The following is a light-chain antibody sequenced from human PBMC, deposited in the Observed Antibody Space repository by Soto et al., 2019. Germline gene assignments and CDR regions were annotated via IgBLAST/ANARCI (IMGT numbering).Light chain of an antibody. CDR2: GAS. V-gene: IGKV3-15*01. Sequence: EIVMTQSPATLSVSPGERATLSCRASQSVSSNLAFYQQKPGQAPRLLIYGASTRATGIPARFSGSGSGTEFTLTISSLQSEDFAVYYCQQYNNWPPCTFGQGTKLEIK. CDR1: QSVSSN. CDR3: QQYNNWPPCT. J-gene: IGKJ2*02.